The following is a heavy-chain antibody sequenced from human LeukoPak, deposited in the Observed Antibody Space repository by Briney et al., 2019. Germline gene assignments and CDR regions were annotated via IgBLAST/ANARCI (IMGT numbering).Heavy chain of an antibody. CDR3: AKGNYDFWSGEAYYFDY. CDR1: GFTFSSYA. D-gene: IGHD3-3*01. J-gene: IGHJ4*02. CDR2: ISGSGGST. Sequence: GGSLRLSCAASGFTFSSYAMSWVRQAPGKGLEWVSAISGSGGSTYYADSVEGRFTISRDNSKNTLYLQMNSLRAEDTAVYYCAKGNYDFWSGEAYYFDYWGQGTLVTVSS. V-gene: IGHV3-23*01.